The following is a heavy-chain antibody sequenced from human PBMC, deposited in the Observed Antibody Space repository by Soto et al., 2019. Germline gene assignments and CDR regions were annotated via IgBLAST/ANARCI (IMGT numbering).Heavy chain of an antibody. CDR1: GYTFTSYD. D-gene: IGHD6-19*01. J-gene: IGHJ4*02. CDR3: ARSVIAVAGTGFDY. CDR2: INPSGGST. Sequence: ASVKVSCKASGYTFTSYDINWVRQAPGQGLEWMGIINPSGGSTSYAQKFQGRVTMTRDTSTSTVYMELSSLRSEDTAVYYCARSVIAVAGTGFDYWGQGTLVTVSS. V-gene: IGHV1-46*01.